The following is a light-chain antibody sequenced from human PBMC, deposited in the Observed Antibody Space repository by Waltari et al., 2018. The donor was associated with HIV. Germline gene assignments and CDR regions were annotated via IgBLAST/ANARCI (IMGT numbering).Light chain of an antibody. CDR3: CSYAGNTHLYV. V-gene: IGLV2-8*01. J-gene: IGLJ1*01. CDR2: DVT. CDR1: SSDVGGYNF. Sequence: QSALTQPPSASGSPGQSVTISCTGTSSDVGGYNFVSWYQHHAGKAPKLIIYDVTKRPSGVPDRFSGSKSGNTASLTVSGLRTDDEADYYCCSYAGNTHLYVFGTGTKVTV.